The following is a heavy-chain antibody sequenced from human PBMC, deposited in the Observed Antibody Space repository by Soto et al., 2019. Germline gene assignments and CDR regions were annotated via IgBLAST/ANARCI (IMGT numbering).Heavy chain of an antibody. CDR2: LYAGGAT. J-gene: IGHJ3*02. CDR3: AGPRANGYGDPNDALDI. V-gene: IGHV3-53*01. CDR1: GFSVSDNY. Sequence: EVQLVESGGGLIQPGGSLRLSCAASGFSVSDNYMNWVRQAPGKGLQWVALLYAGGATFYADSVKGRFTISRDGSKNTQYLQMDSLRAEDTAVYYCAGPRANGYGDPNDALDIWGQGTVVSVSS. D-gene: IGHD4-17*01.